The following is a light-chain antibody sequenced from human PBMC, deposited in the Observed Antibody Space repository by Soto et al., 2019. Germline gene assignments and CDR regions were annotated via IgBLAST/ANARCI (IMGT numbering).Light chain of an antibody. V-gene: IGKV3-20*01. CDR3: HQYGKLPRT. CDR2: GAS. CDR1: QSVSSSY. Sequence: EIVLTQSPGTLSLSPGERATLSCRASQSVSSSYLAWYQQKPGQAPRLLIYGASSRATGIPDRFSGSGSGTDFTLTISRLEPEDFAVYYCHQYGKLPRTFGQGTKV. J-gene: IGKJ1*01.